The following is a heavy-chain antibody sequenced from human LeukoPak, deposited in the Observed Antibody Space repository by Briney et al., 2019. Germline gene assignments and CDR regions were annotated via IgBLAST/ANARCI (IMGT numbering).Heavy chain of an antibody. CDR3: ARDRASCFAN. Sequence: GGSLRLSCAASGFTFSSYSMNWVRQAPGKGLEWVSSISSSSSYIYYADSVKGRFTISRANAKNSLYMQMTSLRAEDTAVYYCARDRASCFANWGQGTLVTVSS. CDR1: GFTFSSYS. D-gene: IGHD2-2*01. V-gene: IGHV3-21*01. J-gene: IGHJ4*02. CDR2: ISSSSSYI.